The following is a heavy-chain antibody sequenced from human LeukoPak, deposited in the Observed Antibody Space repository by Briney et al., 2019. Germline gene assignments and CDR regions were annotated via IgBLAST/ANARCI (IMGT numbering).Heavy chain of an antibody. Sequence: PGRSLRLSCAAPGFTVSSYAMDWVREPPCKGLEWVAVISYDGSNKYYADSVKGRFTISRDNSRNTLYLQMNSLRAEDTAVYYCARDLKRITIFLPHGYWGQGTLVTVSS. D-gene: IGHD3-9*01. CDR1: GFTVSSYA. CDR2: ISYDGSNK. V-gene: IGHV3-30*04. J-gene: IGHJ4*02. CDR3: ARDLKRITIFLPHGY.